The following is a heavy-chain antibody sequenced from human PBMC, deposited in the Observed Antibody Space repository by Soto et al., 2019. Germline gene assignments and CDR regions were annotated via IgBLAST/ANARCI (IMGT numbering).Heavy chain of an antibody. CDR2: IIPILGIA. D-gene: IGHD1-1*01. V-gene: IGHV1-69*04. J-gene: IGHJ5*02. CDR3: AREGTKRHRWFDP. Sequence: SVKVSCKASGGTFSSYTISWVRQAPGQGLEWMGRIIPILGIANYAQKFQGRVTITADKSTSTAYMELSSLRSEDTAVYYCAREGTKRHRWFDPRGQGTLVPVSS. CDR1: GGTFSSYT.